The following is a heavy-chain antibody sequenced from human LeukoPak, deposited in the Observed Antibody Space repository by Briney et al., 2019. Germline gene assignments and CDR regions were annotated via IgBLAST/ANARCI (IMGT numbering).Heavy chain of an antibody. V-gene: IGHV3-30-3*01. CDR3: ARASDGMDV. CDR1: GFTFSSYA. CDR2: ISYDGSNK. J-gene: IGHJ6*02. Sequence: GWSLILSCAAAGFTFSSYAIQGVRQAPGKGLEGVSVISYDGSNKYYADAVKGRFTIPRDNSKNTLYLQMNRLRAEDTTVYYCARASDGMDVWGRGTTVTVSS.